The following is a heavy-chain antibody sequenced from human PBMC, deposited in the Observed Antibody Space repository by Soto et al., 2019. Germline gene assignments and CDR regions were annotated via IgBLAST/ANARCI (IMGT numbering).Heavy chain of an antibody. CDR1: GGSISSYY. D-gene: IGHD2-2*01. CDR3: ARAVLPATAPFDY. J-gene: IGHJ4*02. Sequence: QVQLQELGPRLVKPSETLSLTCIVSGGSISSYYWSWIRQPPGKGLEWIGYIYYSGSTNYNPSLKSRVTRSVDTSKNQFSLKLSSVTAADTAVYYCARAVLPATAPFDYWGQGTLVTVSS. CDR2: IYYSGST. V-gene: IGHV4-59*01.